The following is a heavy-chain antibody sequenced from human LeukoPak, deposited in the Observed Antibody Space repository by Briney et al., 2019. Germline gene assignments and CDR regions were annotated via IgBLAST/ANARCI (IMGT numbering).Heavy chain of an antibody. V-gene: IGHV1-18*01. D-gene: IGHD3-22*01. Sequence: ASVKVSCKASGYTFTSYGISWVRQAPGQGLEWMGWISAYNGNANYAQKLQGRVTMATDTSTSTAYMELRSLRSDDTAVYYCAKGYYYDSSGYYYAPSLMVDYWGQGTLVTVSS. CDR1: GYTFTSYG. CDR2: ISAYNGNA. J-gene: IGHJ4*02. CDR3: AKGYYYDSSGYYYAPSLMVDY.